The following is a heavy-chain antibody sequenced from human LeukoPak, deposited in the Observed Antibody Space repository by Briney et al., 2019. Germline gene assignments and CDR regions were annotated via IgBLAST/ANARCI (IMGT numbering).Heavy chain of an antibody. J-gene: IGHJ4*02. Sequence: GGSLRLSCATSRFTFSSSAMSWVRQARGKGLEWVSAISGSGSRTYYADSVKGRFTISRDNSKNTLFLQLNSLRAEDTAVYFCAKRNSSGYYYFDYWGQGTLVTVSS. CDR3: AKRNSSGYYYFDY. CDR1: RFTFSSSA. CDR2: ISGSGSRT. V-gene: IGHV3-23*01. D-gene: IGHD3-22*01.